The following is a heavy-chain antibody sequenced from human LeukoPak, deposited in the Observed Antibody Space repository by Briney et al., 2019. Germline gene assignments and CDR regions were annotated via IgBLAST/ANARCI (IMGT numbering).Heavy chain of an antibody. D-gene: IGHD3-3*01. CDR2: IRDSDGTS. V-gene: IGHV3-23*01. CDR3: AKESWYYDFWSGYYSDY. Sequence: GGSLRLSCAASGFTFRTYAMSWVRQAPGKGLEWVSTIRDSDGTSYYADSVKGRFTISRDNSKNTLYLQMNSLRAEDTAVYYYAKESWYYDFWSGYYSDYWGQGTLVTVSS. CDR1: GFTFRTYA. J-gene: IGHJ4*02.